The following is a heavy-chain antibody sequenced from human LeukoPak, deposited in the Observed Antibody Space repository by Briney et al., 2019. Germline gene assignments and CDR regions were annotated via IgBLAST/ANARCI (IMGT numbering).Heavy chain of an antibody. J-gene: IGHJ4*02. V-gene: IGHV3-23*01. CDR2: IISNSGST. Sequence: GGSPRLSCTASGFTFSSYAMIWVRQAPGKGLEWVSAIISNSGSTYYADSVKGRFTISRDNSKNTLYLQMNSLRAEDTAVYFCAKGSSSGWYSSYFDYWGQGTLVTVSS. CDR3: AKGSSSGWYSSYFDY. CDR1: GFTFSSYA. D-gene: IGHD6-19*01.